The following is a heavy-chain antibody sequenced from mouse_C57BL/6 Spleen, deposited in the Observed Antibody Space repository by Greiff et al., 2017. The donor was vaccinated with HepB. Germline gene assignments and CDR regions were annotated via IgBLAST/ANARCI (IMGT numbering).Heavy chain of an antibody. V-gene: IGHV2-9-1*01. CDR1: GFSLTSYA. CDR2: IWTGGGT. Sequence: VQLQQSGPGLVAPSQSLSITCTVSGFSLTSYAISWVRQPPGKGLEWLGVIWTGGGTNYNSALKSRLSISKDNSKSQVFLKMNRLQTDDTARYYCASSYGNYRTFAYWGQGTLVTVSA. CDR3: ASSYGNYRTFAY. J-gene: IGHJ3*01. D-gene: IGHD2-1*01.